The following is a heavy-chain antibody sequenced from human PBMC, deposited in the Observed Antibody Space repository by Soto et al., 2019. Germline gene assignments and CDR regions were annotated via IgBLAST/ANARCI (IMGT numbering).Heavy chain of an antibody. CDR3: ASITTRYYYMDV. Sequence: ASVKVSCKASGGTFSSYTISWVRQAPGQGLEWMGRIIPILGIANYAQKFQGRVTITADKSTSTAYMELSSLRSEDTAVYYCASITTRYYYMDVWGKGTTVTVSS. CDR1: GGTFSSYT. V-gene: IGHV1-69*02. D-gene: IGHD3-3*01. CDR2: IIPILGIA. J-gene: IGHJ6*03.